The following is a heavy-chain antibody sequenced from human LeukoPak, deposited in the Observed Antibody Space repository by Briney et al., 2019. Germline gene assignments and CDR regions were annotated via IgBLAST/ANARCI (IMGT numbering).Heavy chain of an antibody. CDR3: AGFFYDSSNDAFDI. D-gene: IGHD3-22*01. Sequence: ASVKVSCKASGVTFGSYDFTFTSYAISWVRQAPGQGLEWMGGIIPIYGRANYPQKFQGRVSVTADESTRTVTMQLSSLRSEDTPDYYCAGFFYDSSNDAFDIWGQGTVVTVS. V-gene: IGHV1-69*13. J-gene: IGHJ3*02. CDR2: IIPIYGRA. CDR1: GVTFGSYDFTFTSYA.